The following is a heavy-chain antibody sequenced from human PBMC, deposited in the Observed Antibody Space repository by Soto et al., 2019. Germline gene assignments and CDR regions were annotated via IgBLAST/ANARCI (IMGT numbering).Heavy chain of an antibody. D-gene: IGHD3-9*01. CDR2: ISYDGSDK. V-gene: IGHV3-30-3*01. J-gene: IGHJ4*02. Sequence: QVQLVESGGGVVQPGRSLRLSCAASGFTFSIYGMHWVRQAPGKGLEWMALISYDGSDKDYADSVKGRFTISRDNSKNALYLQMNSLRDEDTAVDYCARDSVLTGRSDSWGQGTLVTVAS. CDR1: GFTFSIYG. CDR3: ARDSVLTGRSDS.